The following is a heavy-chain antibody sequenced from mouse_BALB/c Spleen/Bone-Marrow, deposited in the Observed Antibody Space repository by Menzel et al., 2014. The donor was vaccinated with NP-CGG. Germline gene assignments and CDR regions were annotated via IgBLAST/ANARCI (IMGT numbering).Heavy chain of an antibody. D-gene: IGHD4-1*01. V-gene: IGHV5-17*02. CDR1: GFTFSSFG. Sequence: EVKVVESGGGLVQPGGSRKLSCAASGFTFSSFGMHWVRQAPEKGLEWVAYTSSGSTAICYADTAKGRFTISRDNPKNTLFLQMTSLRSEDTAMYYCARGGNWDDFDVWGAGTTVTVSS. CDR3: ARGGNWDDFDV. J-gene: IGHJ1*01. CDR2: TSSGSTAI.